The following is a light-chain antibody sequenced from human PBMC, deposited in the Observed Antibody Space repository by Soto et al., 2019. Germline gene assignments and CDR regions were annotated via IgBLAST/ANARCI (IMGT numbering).Light chain of an antibody. CDR2: GAS. V-gene: IGKV3-20*01. CDR3: HQYDSWT. CDR1: QSVSSN. J-gene: IGKJ1*01. Sequence: EIVLAQSPATLSLSPVERATVSCRASQSVSSNLAWYQQKPGQAPRLLIYGASSRATGIPDRFSGSGSGTDFTLTISRLEPEDFAVYYCHQYDSWTFGQGTKVDIK.